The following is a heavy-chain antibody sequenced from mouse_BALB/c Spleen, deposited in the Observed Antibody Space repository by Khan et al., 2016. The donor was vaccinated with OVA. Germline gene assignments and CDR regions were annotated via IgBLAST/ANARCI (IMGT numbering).Heavy chain of an antibody. Sequence: EVQLQESGPGLVKPSQSLSLTCTVTGNSITSGYAWNWIRQFPGNKLEWMGYISYSGDTSYIPSLKSRISITRDTSKNQFFLQLNSVTTEDTATYYCARGTYYGYYFDYWGQGTTLTVSS. J-gene: IGHJ2*01. D-gene: IGHD1-1*01. CDR3: ARGTYYGYYFDY. V-gene: IGHV3-2*02. CDR2: ISYSGDT. CDR1: GNSITSGYA.